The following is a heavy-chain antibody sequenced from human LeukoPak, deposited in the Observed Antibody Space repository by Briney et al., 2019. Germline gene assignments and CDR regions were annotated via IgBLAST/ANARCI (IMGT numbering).Heavy chain of an antibody. D-gene: IGHD5-24*01. CDR2: INHSGST. J-gene: IGHJ5*02. CDR3: ARVKSRRDGYNFLISRPLGFDP. CDR1: GGSFSGYY. Sequence: SETLSLTCAVYGGSFSGYYWSWIRQPPGKGPEWIGEINHSGSTNYNPSLKSRVTISVDTSKNQFSLKLSSVTAADTAVYYCARVKSRRDGYNFLISRPLGFDPWGQGTLVTVSS. V-gene: IGHV4-34*01.